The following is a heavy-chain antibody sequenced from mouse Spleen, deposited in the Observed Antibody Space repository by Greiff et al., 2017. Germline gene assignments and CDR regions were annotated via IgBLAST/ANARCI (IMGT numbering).Heavy chain of an antibody. J-gene: IGHJ2*01. CDR1: GFTFSDYY. D-gene: IGHD3-1*01. CDR3: ARDRAHFDY. Sequence: EVMLVESEGGLVQPGSSMKLSCTASGFTFSDYYMAWVRQVPEKGLEWVANINYDGSSTYYLDSLKSRFIISRDNAKNILYLQMSSLKSEDTATYYCARDRAHFDYWGQGTTLTVSS. CDR2: INYDGSST. V-gene: IGHV5-16*01.